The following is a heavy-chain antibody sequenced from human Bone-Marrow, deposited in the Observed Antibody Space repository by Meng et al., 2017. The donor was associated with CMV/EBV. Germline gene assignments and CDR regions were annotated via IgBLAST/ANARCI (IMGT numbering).Heavy chain of an antibody. CDR1: GYTFTTYD. V-gene: IGHV1-8*01. Sequence: ASVKVSCKASGYTFTTYDINWVRQATGQGLEWMGWMNPNSGNTGYAQKFQGRVTMTRDTSISTAYMELSRLRSDDTAVYYCARDGARTVTPNYYYYYGMDVWAQGTTVTVSS. D-gene: IGHD4-11*01. CDR3: ARDGARTVTPNYYYYYGMDV. J-gene: IGHJ6*02. CDR2: MNPNSGNT.